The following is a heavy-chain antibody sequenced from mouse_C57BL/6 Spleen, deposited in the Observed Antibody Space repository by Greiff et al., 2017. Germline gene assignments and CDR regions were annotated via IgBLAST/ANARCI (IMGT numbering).Heavy chain of an antibody. CDR3: ARKELGRGGAMDY. V-gene: IGHV14-2*01. J-gene: IGHJ4*01. Sequence: VQLQQSGAELVKPGASVKLSCTASGFNIKDYYMHWVKQRPEQGLEWIGRIDPEDGETKYAPKFQGKATITSDTSSNTAYRQLSSLTSEDTAVYYCARKELGRGGAMDYWGQGTSVTVSS. D-gene: IGHD4-1*01. CDR1: GFNIKDYY. CDR2: IDPEDGET.